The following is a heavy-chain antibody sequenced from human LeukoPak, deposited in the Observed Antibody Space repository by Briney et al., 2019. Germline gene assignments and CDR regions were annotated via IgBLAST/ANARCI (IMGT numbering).Heavy chain of an antibody. CDR3: ARGEAYYYDSSGHSGY. D-gene: IGHD3-22*01. J-gene: IGHJ4*02. V-gene: IGHV3-74*01. CDR2: DGSST. Sequence: DGSSTSYADSVKGRFTISRDNAKNTLYLQMNSLRAEDTAVYYCARGEAYYYDSSGHSGYWGQGTLVTVSS.